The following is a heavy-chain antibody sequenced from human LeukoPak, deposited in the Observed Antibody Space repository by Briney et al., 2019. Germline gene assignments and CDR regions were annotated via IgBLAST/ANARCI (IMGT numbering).Heavy chain of an antibody. D-gene: IGHD1-14*01. J-gene: IGHJ4*02. Sequence: GGSLRLSCAASGFTFSSYGMHWVRQAPGKGLEWVAFIRYDGSNKYYADSVKGRFTISRDNSKNTLYLQMNSLRVEDTAVYYCAKQGVEPGAVKYFDHWGQGTLVTVSS. CDR1: GFTFSSYG. CDR2: IRYDGSNK. CDR3: AKQGVEPGAVKYFDH. V-gene: IGHV3-30*02.